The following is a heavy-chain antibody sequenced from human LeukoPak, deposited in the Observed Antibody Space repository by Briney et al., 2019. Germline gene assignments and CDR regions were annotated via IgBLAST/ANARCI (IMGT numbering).Heavy chain of an antibody. Sequence: QPGGSLRLSCAASGFTFSSYGMHWVRQAPGKGLEWVANIKQDGSEKYYVDSVKGRFTISRDNAKNSLYLQMNSLRAEDTAVYYCAREGLSIVGATTGYWGQGTLVTVSS. CDR2: IKQDGSEK. D-gene: IGHD1-26*01. J-gene: IGHJ4*02. V-gene: IGHV3-7*01. CDR1: GFTFSSYG. CDR3: AREGLSIVGATTGY.